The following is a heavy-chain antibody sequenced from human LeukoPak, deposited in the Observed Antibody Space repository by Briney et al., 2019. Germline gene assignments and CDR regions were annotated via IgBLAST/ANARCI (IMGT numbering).Heavy chain of an antibody. CDR3: ARDGYSSSWYY. CDR2: INPSGGST. CDR1: GGTFSSYP. Sequence: ASVKVSCKASGGTFSSYPITWVRQAPGQGLEWMGIINPSGGSTSYAQKFQGRVTMTRDTSTSTAYMELRSLRSDDTAVYYCARDGYSSSWYYWGQGTLVTVSS. J-gene: IGHJ4*02. V-gene: IGHV1-46*01. D-gene: IGHD6-13*01.